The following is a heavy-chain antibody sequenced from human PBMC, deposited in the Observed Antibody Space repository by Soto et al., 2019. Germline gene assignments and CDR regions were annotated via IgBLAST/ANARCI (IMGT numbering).Heavy chain of an antibody. V-gene: IGHV4-39*01. CDR3: ARITGRHLDY. J-gene: IGHJ4*02. CDR1: SRSISVTNVF. Sequence: SETLSPTCSPSSRSISVTNVFWGWVRQPPGKGLEWIGNVDYSGTAYFSPSLATRVTFHVDTSKNQFSLTLYSVTAADTAVYYCARITGRHLDYWGQGILVTVS. CDR2: VDYSGTA. D-gene: IGHD1-20*01.